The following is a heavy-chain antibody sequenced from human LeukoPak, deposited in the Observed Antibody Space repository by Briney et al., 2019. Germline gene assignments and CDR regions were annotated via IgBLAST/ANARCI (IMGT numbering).Heavy chain of an antibody. CDR2: INHSGST. Sequence: PSETLSLTCAAYGGSFSGYYWSWIRQPPGKGLEWIGEINHSGSTNYNPSLKSRVTISVDTSKNQFSLKLSSVTAADTAVYYCARRRAWFGEFDPWGQGTLVTVSS. J-gene: IGHJ5*02. CDR1: GGSFSGYY. CDR3: ARRRAWFGEFDP. D-gene: IGHD3-10*01. V-gene: IGHV4-34*01.